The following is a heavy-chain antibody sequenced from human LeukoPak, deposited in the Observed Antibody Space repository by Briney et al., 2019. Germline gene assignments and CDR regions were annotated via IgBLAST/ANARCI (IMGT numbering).Heavy chain of an antibody. J-gene: IGHJ6*03. Sequence: GASVKVSCKTSGYSFTNYDINWVRQATGQGLEWMGWMSPNSGKTGYAQKFQGRVTMTKNTSMSTAYMELSSLTSEDTAVYYCARVKVPAGYMDVWDKGTTVTVSS. CDR2: MSPNSGKT. CDR3: ARVKVPAGYMDV. V-gene: IGHV1-8*01. CDR1: GYSFTNYD.